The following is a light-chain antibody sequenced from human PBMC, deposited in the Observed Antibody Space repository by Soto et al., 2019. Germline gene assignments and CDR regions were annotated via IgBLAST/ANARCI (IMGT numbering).Light chain of an antibody. Sequence: IVLTQSPAALSVSPGERVTLSCRASQGIGDTLAWYQQKPGQTPRLLIYDSSTRAIGIPIRFSGSRSGTEFILTISSLQSEDSAFYYCQQYNNLPPTFGQGTKVDIK. V-gene: IGKV3-15*01. J-gene: IGKJ1*01. CDR2: DSS. CDR1: QGIGDT. CDR3: QQYNNLPPT.